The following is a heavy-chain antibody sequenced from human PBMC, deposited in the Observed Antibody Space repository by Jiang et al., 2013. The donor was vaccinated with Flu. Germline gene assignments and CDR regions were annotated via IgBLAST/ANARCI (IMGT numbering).Heavy chain of an antibody. CDR1: GGSISGYY. V-gene: IGHV4-59*01. CDR2: IYYSGST. D-gene: IGHD2-15*01. Sequence: GPGLVKPSETLSLTCTVSGGSISGYYWSWIRQPPGKGLEWIGYIYYSGSTNYNPSLKSRVTISVDTSKNQFSLKLSSVTAADTAMYYCARDSRGVLAAIDYWGQGTLVTVSS. CDR3: ARDSRGVLAAIDY. J-gene: IGHJ4*02.